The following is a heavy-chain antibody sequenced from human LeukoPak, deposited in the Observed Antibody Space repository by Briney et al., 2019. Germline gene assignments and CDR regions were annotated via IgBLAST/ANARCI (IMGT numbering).Heavy chain of an antibody. V-gene: IGHV4-61*02. J-gene: IGHJ4*02. Sequence: SETLSLTCTVSGGSVGSDNSYWNWIRQPAGKGLEWIGRIYADGSSTYNPSLKSRVTILVDTSKNQFSLRLSSMTAADTAVYYCARGYYYRTWGLGTLVTVSS. CDR2: IYADGSS. D-gene: IGHD3-10*01. CDR1: GGSVGSDNSY. CDR3: ARGYYYRT.